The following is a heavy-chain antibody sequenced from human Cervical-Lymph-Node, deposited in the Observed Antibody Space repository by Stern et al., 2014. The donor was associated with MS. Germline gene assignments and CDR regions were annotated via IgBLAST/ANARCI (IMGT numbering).Heavy chain of an antibody. Sequence: VQLEESGPGLVKPSETLSLTCTVSGGSLRTFSWSWIRQPPGRGLEWIGCVYYNGSITYNPSLKSRVTMSADTSKSQLSLRLHSVTAADTAVYYCARHSVGVKEFDSWGQGTLVTVSS. J-gene: IGHJ4*02. CDR1: GGSLRTFS. V-gene: IGHV4-59*01. CDR3: ARHSVGVKEFDS. D-gene: IGHD5/OR15-5a*01. CDR2: VYYNGSI.